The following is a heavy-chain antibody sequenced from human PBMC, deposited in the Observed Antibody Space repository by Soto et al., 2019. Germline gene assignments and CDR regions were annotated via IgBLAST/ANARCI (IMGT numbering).Heavy chain of an antibody. J-gene: IGHJ4*02. V-gene: IGHV4-39*01. CDR3: ARHDSYSGSY. CDR1: GGSISSSSYY. Sequence: NPSETLSLTCTVSGGSISSSSYYWGWIRQPPGKGLEWIGSIYYSGSTYYNPSLKSRVTISVDTSKNQFSLKLSSVAAADTAVYYCARHDSYSGSYWGQGTLVTVSP. D-gene: IGHD1-26*01. CDR2: IYYSGST.